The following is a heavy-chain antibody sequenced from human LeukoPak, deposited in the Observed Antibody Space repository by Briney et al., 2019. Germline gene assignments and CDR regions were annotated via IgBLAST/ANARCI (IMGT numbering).Heavy chain of an antibody. CDR1: GGSFSGYY. CDR3: VRHGGSYSLDY. Sequence: PSETLSLTCAVYGGSFSGYYWSWIRQPPGKGLEWIGYIIDNGNTNYNPSLKSRLTMSLDTSRNQFSLKLSSVTAADTAIYYCVRHGGSYSLDYWGQGTLVTVSS. D-gene: IGHD1-26*01. CDR2: IIDNGNT. J-gene: IGHJ4*02. V-gene: IGHV4-59*08.